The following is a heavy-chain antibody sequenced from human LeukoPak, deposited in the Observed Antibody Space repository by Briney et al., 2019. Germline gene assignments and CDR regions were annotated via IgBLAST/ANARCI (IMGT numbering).Heavy chain of an antibody. V-gene: IGHV3-30*02. CDR2: IRYDGSNK. CDR3: AKNRGIAAAATPHWFDP. D-gene: IGHD6-13*01. CDR1: GFTFSSYG. Sequence: PGGSLRLSCAASGFTFSSYGMHWVRQAPGKGLEWVAFIRYDGSNKYYADFVKGRFTISRDNSKNTLYLQMNSLRAEDTAVYYCAKNRGIAAAATPHWFDPWGQGTLVTVSS. J-gene: IGHJ5*02.